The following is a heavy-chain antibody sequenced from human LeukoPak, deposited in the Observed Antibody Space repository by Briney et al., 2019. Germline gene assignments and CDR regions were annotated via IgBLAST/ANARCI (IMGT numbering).Heavy chain of an antibody. D-gene: IGHD3-3*01. J-gene: IGHJ6*03. Sequence: GGSLRLSCAASGFTFDDYGMSWVRQAPGMGLEWVSGINWNGGSTGYADSVKGRFTISRDNAKNSLYLQMNSLRAEDTALYYCAREANPAKYYDFWSGYYTGYYYYYYMDVWGKGTTVTVSS. CDR1: GFTFDDYG. CDR2: INWNGGST. V-gene: IGHV3-20*04. CDR3: AREANPAKYYDFWSGYYTGYYYYYYMDV.